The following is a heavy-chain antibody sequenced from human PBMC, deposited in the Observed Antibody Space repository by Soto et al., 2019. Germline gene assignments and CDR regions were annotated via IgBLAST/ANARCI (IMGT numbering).Heavy chain of an antibody. V-gene: IGHV3-11*06. CDR3: ARDPQTYYDFWSGYETPYNWFDP. Sequence: QVQLVESGGGLVKPGGSLSLSCAASGFTFSDYYMSWIRQAPGKGLEWVSYISSSSSYTNYADSVKGRFTISRDNAKNSLYLQMNSLRAEDTAVYYCARDPQTYYDFWSGYETPYNWFDPWGQGNLGTVYS. CDR1: GFTFSDYY. J-gene: IGHJ5*02. D-gene: IGHD3-3*01. CDR2: ISSSSSYT.